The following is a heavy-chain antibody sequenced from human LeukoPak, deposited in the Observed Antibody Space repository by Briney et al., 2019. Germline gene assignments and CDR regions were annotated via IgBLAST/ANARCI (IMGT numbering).Heavy chain of an antibody. V-gene: IGHV4-39*01. CDR2: IHYTGST. CDR3: ARRGRNYGGGMYFLDY. D-gene: IGHD3-10*01. CDR1: GGSISSSNYY. Sequence: PSETLSLTCTVSGGSISSSNYYWGWIRQPPGKGLEWIGNIHYTGSTYYNPPLRSRVTISVDTSKNQFSLKLTSVTAADTAVYYCARRGRNYGGGMYFLDYWGQGTLVTVSS. J-gene: IGHJ4*02.